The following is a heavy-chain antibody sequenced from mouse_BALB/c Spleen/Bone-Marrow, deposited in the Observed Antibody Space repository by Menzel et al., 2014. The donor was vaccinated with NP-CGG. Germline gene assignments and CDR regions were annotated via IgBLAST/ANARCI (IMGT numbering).Heavy chain of an antibody. D-gene: IGHD2-4*01. CDR1: GFSFSNYG. Sequence: EVKLVESGGGLVKSGGSLKLSCAVSGFSFSNYGMSWVRQTPEKRLEWVATISGDGRYTFYSDSVRGRFTISRDNAKYNLYLQLSSLRSADTALYYCARHAYYDQTEVSFVYWGQGTLVTVSA. V-gene: IGHV5-9-2*01. CDR2: ISGDGRYT. CDR3: ARHAYYDQTEVSFVY. J-gene: IGHJ3*01.